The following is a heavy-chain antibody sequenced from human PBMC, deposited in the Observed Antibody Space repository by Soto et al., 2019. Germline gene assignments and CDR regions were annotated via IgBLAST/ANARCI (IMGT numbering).Heavy chain of an antibody. CDR2: IYHTGTT. CDR3: ARGRESRGVAY. V-gene: IGHV4-4*02. D-gene: IGHD3-16*01. J-gene: IGHJ4*02. CDR1: GGSISSSSW. Sequence: QVQLQESGPGLVKPSETLSVTCAVSGGSISSSSWWSWVRQPPGKGLEWLGEIYHTGTTNYNPSLKSRLSISVAKSKNQFSLNLSSVTAADTAVYYCARGRESRGVAYWGQGTLVTVS.